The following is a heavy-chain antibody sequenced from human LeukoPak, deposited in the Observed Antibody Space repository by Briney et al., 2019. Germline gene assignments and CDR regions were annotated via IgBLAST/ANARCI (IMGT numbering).Heavy chain of an antibody. D-gene: IGHD7-27*01. V-gene: IGHV3-33*01. J-gene: IGHJ4*02. Sequence: GRSLRLSCEASGFNFQTYGMHWVRQAPGKGLEWVAVMRDDGSDIYYADSLKGRFTISRDNSKNTLYLHMNSLGAEDTAIYYCARDHSPKWGSGERYFDYWSQGTLVTVSS. CDR1: GFNFQTYG. CDR2: MRDDGSDI. CDR3: ARDHSPKWGSGERYFDY.